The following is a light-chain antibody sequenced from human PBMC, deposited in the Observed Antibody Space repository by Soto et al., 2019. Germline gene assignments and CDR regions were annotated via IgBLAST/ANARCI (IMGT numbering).Light chain of an antibody. J-gene: IGLJ2*01. Sequence: QSALTQPPSASGSPGQSVTISCTGTSSDVGGYNFVSWYQQHPGKAPKLMIYDVTERPSGVPDRFSGSKSGNTASLTVSGLQGEDEADYYCTSYGGSNIPVLFGGGTKLPVL. CDR3: TSYGGSNIPVL. CDR2: DVT. CDR1: SSDVGGYNF. V-gene: IGLV2-8*01.